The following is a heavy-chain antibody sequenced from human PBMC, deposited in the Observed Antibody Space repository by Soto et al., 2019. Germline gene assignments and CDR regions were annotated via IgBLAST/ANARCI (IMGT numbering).Heavy chain of an antibody. CDR1: GFTFSSYA. CDR2: ISGSGGST. Sequence: EVQLLESGGGLVQPGGSLRLSCAASGFTFSSYAMSWVRQAPGKGLEWVSSISGSGGSTYYADSVKGRFTISRDNSKNTLYLQINSLRAEDTAVYYCAKRVTPNYYYYGMDVWGQGTTVTVSS. V-gene: IGHV3-23*01. CDR3: AKRVTPNYYYYGMDV. J-gene: IGHJ6*02. D-gene: IGHD4-4*01.